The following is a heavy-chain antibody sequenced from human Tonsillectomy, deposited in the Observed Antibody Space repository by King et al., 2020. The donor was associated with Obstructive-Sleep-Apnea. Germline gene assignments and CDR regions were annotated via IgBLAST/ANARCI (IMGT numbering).Heavy chain of an antibody. J-gene: IGHJ4*02. CDR2: ISSGSSYT. CDR1: GFSFSDNY. V-gene: IGHV3-11*06. D-gene: IGHD3-22*01. CDR3: ATDSSGYPDPSDY. Sequence: VQLVESGGGLVKPGGSLRLSCAASGFSFSDNYMSWIRQAPGKWLEWVSYISSGSSYTNYADSVKGRFTISRDNAKKSLYLQMNSLRAEDTAVYYCATDSSGYPDPSDYWGQGTLVTVSS.